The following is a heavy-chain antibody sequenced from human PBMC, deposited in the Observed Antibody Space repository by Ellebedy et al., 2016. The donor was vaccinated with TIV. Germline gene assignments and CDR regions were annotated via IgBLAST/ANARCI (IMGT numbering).Heavy chain of an antibody. CDR3: AKGSSSGFTYDRVGFEY. J-gene: IGHJ4*02. CDR1: GFTFSSFA. Sequence: GESLKISCAASGFTFSSFAMHWVRQAPGKGLEWLSVISSDGSNTYHADSVKGGFTITRDNSKNTLYLQMNRLRTEDTAVYFCAKGSSSGFTYDRVGFEYWGQGALVTVSS. D-gene: IGHD3-22*01. CDR2: ISSDGSNT. V-gene: IGHV3-23*01.